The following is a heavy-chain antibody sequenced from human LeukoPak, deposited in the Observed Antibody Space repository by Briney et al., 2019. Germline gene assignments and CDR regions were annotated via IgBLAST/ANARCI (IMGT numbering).Heavy chain of an antibody. D-gene: IGHD1-26*01. CDR3: ARYIVSYPHDAFDI. CDR2: IYYSGST. V-gene: IGHV4-61*01. J-gene: IGHJ3*02. Sequence: SETLSLTCTVSGDSISSSSYYWSWIRQPPGKGLEWIGYIYYSGSTSYHPSLKSRVTISVDTSKKQFSLKLSSVTAADTAFYYCARYIVSYPHDAFDIWGQGTMVTVSS. CDR1: GDSISSSSYY.